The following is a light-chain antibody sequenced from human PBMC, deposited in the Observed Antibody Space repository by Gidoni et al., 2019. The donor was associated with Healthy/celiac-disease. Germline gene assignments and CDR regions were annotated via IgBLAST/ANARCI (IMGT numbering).Light chain of an antibody. CDR1: QGSSSY. J-gene: IGKJ2*01. CDR2: ATP. Sequence: AIRLTHSPSSLSASTGDRVTITCRVSQGSSSYLSWYQQKPGTAPMLLIYATPTLQSGVPSRCSGCGSESDFTLTISCLQSEDFATCYCQQYYSYPPTFGQGTKLEIK. V-gene: IGKV1-8*01. CDR3: QQYYSYPPT.